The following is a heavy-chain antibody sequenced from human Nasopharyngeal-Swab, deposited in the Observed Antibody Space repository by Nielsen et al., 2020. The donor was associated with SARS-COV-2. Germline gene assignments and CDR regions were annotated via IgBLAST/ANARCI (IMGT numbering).Heavy chain of an antibody. J-gene: IGHJ6*02. D-gene: IGHD5-12*01. CDR1: GYSFTSYW. CDR3: VRPEGVATSFKYYFQYGMDV. CDR2: IYPRDSDT. Sequence: GESLKISCKGSGYSFTSYWIALVRQMPGKGLEWMGIIYPRDSDTRSSPSFQGQVTISADKSISTAYLQWSSLKASDTAMYYCVRPEGVATSFKYYFQYGMDVWGQGTMVTVPS. V-gene: IGHV5-51*01.